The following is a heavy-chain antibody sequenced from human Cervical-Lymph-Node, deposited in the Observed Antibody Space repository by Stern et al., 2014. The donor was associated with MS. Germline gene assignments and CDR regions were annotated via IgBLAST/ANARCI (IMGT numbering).Heavy chain of an antibody. J-gene: IGHJ4*02. D-gene: IGHD3-22*01. CDR3: TKEIRRADSSPDY. CDR2: ISWNSVSI. V-gene: IGHV3-9*01. CDR1: GFRFDLYA. Sequence: QLVESGGDLVQPGRSLRLSCAASGFRFDLYAMHWVRQAPGKGLEWVAGISWNSVSIAYAGSVKGRFTISRDNVRNSLYLQMDSLRPEDTALYYCTKEIRRADSSPDYWGQGALVTVSS.